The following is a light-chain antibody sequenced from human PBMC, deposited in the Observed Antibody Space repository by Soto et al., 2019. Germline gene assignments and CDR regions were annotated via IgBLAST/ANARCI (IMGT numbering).Light chain of an antibody. CDR1: QSVSNNY. V-gene: IGKV3-11*01. Sequence: EIVLTQTPGTLCLCPGERATLSCRGSQSVSNNYLAWYQQKPGQAPRLLIYDASNRATGIPARFSGSGSGTDFTLTISSLEPEDFAVYYCQQRSNWPPITFGQGTRLEIK. J-gene: IGKJ5*01. CDR3: QQRSNWPPIT. CDR2: DAS.